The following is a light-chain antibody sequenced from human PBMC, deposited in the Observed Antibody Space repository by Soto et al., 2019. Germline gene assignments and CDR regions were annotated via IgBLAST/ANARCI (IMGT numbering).Light chain of an antibody. V-gene: IGLV3-25*02. CDR3: QSADSSGTSVV. J-gene: IGLJ2*01. CDR2: KDS. Sequence: SYELTQPPSVSVSPGQTARIACSGDALPKQYAYWYQQKPGQAPVLVIYKDSERPSGIPERFSGSSSGTTVTLTISEVQAADEADYYCQSADSSGTSVVFGGGTKVTVL. CDR1: ALPKQY.